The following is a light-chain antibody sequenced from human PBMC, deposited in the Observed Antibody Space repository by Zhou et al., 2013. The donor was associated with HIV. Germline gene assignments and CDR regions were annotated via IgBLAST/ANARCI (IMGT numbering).Light chain of an antibody. Sequence: DIVMTQSPATLSVSPGERATLSCRASHSVSRNLAWYQQRPGQAPRLLIYGASITATGVAARFSGSGSGTEFTLTISSLHSDDSAVYYCQQYNQWPRTFGQGTKVEIK. CDR1: HSVSRN. J-gene: IGKJ1*01. CDR3: QQYNQWPRT. V-gene: IGKV3-15*01. CDR2: GAS.